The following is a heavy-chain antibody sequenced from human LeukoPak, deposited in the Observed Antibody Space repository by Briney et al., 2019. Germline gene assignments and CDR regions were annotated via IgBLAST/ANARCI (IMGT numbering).Heavy chain of an antibody. J-gene: IGHJ4*02. CDR1: GFIFSNYG. CDR2: ISYDGGNK. Sequence: PGGSLRLSCAASGFIFSNYGMHWVRQAPGKGLEWVAVISYDGGNKYYEDSVKGRFTISRDNSKITLYLQMNSRGTEDPPLYYCAKDGVYRRVGATLDWGQGTLVTVSS. CDR3: AKDGVYRRVGATLD. D-gene: IGHD1-26*01. V-gene: IGHV3-30*18.